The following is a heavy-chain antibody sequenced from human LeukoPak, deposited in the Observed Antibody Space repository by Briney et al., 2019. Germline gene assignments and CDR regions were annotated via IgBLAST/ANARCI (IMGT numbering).Heavy chain of an antibody. Sequence: PSETLSLTCTVSGGSISGSSYYWGWIRQPPGKGLEWIGTIYYSGSTYYNPSLKSRVTISVDASKNHFSLKLTSVTAADTAVYYCARPAARGYYYYYTDVWGKGTTVTVSS. CDR1: GGSISGSSYY. V-gene: IGHV4-39*02. CDR3: ARPAARGYYYYYTDV. CDR2: IYYSGST. D-gene: IGHD2-2*01. J-gene: IGHJ6*03.